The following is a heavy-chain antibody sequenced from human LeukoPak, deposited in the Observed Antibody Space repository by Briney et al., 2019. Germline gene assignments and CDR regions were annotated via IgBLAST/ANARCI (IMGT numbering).Heavy chain of an antibody. D-gene: IGHD6-19*01. CDR2: IYYSGST. V-gene: IGHV4-59*01. CDR3: ARQSSGWYDPTPLDFDY. CDR1: GGSISSYY. J-gene: IGHJ4*02. Sequence: TSETLSLTCTVSGGSISSYYWSWIRKPPGKGLEWIGYIYYSGSTNYNPSLKSRVTISVDTSKNQFSLKLSSVTAADTAVYYCARQSSGWYDPTPLDFDYWGQGTLVTVSS.